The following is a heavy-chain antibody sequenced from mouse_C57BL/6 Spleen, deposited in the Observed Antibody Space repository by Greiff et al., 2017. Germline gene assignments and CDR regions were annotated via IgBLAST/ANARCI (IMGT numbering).Heavy chain of an antibody. J-gene: IGHJ4*01. V-gene: IGHV1-22*01. D-gene: IGHD2-3*01. CDR1: GYTFTDYN. Sequence: VQLKESGPELVKPGASVKMSCKASGYTFTDYNMHWVKQSHGKSLEWIGYINPNNGGTSYNQKFKGKATLTVNKSSSTAYMELRSLTSEDSAVYYCARADDGYSYAMDYWGQGTSVTVSS. CDR3: ARADDGYSYAMDY. CDR2: INPNNGGT.